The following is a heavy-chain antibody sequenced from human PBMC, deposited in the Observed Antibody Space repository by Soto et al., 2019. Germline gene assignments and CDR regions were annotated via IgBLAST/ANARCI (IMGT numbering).Heavy chain of an antibody. Sequence: EVQLVESGGGLVQPGGSLRLSCAASGFTFSGYWMHWVRQAPGKGLVWVSRIRSDGSITSYAHSVKGRFTISRYNARKTRYLQMTSLGAEDQDVYYCGRSDWFDHWGPGTLVTVSS. V-gene: IGHV3-74*01. D-gene: IGHD3-16*01. CDR3: GRSDWFDH. CDR1: GFTFSGYW. J-gene: IGHJ5*02. CDR2: IRSDGSIT.